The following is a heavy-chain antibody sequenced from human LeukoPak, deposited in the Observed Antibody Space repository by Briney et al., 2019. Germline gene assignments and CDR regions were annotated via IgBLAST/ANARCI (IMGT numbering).Heavy chain of an antibody. Sequence: SETLSLTCTVSGGSISSYYWSWIRQPPGKGLEWIGYIYYSGSTNYYPSLKSRVTISVDTSKNQFSLKLSSVTAADTAVYYCARTDYYDSSGYPYWGQGTLVTVSS. V-gene: IGHV4-59*01. CDR3: ARTDYYDSSGYPY. D-gene: IGHD3-22*01. CDR1: GGSISSYY. J-gene: IGHJ4*02. CDR2: IYYSGST.